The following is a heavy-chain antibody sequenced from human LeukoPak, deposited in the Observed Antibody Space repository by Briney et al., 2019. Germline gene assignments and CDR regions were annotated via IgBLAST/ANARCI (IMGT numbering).Heavy chain of an antibody. V-gene: IGHV3-48*01. CDR1: GFTFSSYS. CDR3: ARDSPGGSAFDI. CDR2: ISSSSSTI. Sequence: PGGSLRLSCAASGFTFSSYSMNWVRQAPGKGLEWVSYISSSSSTIYYADSVKGRFTISRDNAKNSLYLQMNSLRAEDTAVYYCARDSPGGSAFDIWAQGTMVTVSS. D-gene: IGHD3-10*01. J-gene: IGHJ3*02.